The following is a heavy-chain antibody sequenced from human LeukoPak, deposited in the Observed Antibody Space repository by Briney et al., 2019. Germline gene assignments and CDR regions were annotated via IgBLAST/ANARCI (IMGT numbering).Heavy chain of an antibody. D-gene: IGHD1-26*01. CDR2: IKQDGSEK. CDR3: AARSSGNPYF. J-gene: IGHJ4*02. V-gene: IGHV3-7*03. Sequence: PGGSLKLSGTASGPTLSNYWWIWVGQAPGKGLKWVAKIKQDGSEKYYVDSVKGRFTISRDNAENSLYLQMNSLRVEDTAVYYCAARSSGNPYFWGQGTLVTVSS. CDR1: GPTLSNYW.